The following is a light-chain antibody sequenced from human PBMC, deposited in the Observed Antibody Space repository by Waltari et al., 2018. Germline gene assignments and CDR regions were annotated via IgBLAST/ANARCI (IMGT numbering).Light chain of an antibody. J-gene: IGLJ2*01. CDR2: EVN. CDR3: SSYAGTDNFVV. Sequence: QSALTQPPSASGSPGQSVTISCTGTSSDVGAYDYVSWYQHHPDQAPKLIIFEVNKWPSGVPVRFSGSTSGNTASLTVSGLQAEDEADYYCSSYAGTDNFVVFGGGTKLTVL. V-gene: IGLV2-8*01. CDR1: SSDVGAYDY.